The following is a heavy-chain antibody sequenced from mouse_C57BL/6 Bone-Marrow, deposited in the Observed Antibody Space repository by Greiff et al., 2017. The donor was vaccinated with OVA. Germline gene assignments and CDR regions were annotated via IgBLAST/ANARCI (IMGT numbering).Heavy chain of an antibody. D-gene: IGHD2-10*02. J-gene: IGHJ1*03. Sequence: QVQPQQPGAELVKPGASVKMSCKASGYTFTSYWITWVKQRPGQGLEWIGDIYPGSGSTNYNEKFKSKATLTVDTSSSTAYMQLSSLTSEDSAVYYCARVYGNYLYWYFDVWGTGTTVTVSS. CDR3: ARVYGNYLYWYFDV. CDR1: GYTFTSYW. V-gene: IGHV1-55*01. CDR2: IYPGSGST.